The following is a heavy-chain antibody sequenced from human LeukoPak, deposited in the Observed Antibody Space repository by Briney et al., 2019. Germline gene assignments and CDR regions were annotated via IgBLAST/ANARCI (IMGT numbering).Heavy chain of an antibody. J-gene: IGHJ4*02. D-gene: IGHD3-22*01. CDR2: ISGSGGST. V-gene: IGHV3-23*01. Sequence: GGSLRLSCAASGFTFSSYAMSWVRQAPGKGLEWVSAISGSGGSTYYADSVKGRFTISRDNSKNTLYLQMNSLRAEDTAVYYCARGGYYYDSSGYYYWGQGTLVTVSS. CDR1: GFTFSSYA. CDR3: ARGGYYYDSSGYYY.